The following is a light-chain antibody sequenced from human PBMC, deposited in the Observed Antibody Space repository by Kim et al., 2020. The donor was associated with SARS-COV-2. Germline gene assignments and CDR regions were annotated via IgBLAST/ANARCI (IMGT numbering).Light chain of an antibody. J-gene: IGLJ2*01. CDR3: LSADSSGTYVV. V-gene: IGLV3-16*01. CDR2: KDS. CDR1: ALPKKY. Sequence: SYELTQPPSVSVSLGQMARITCSGEALPKKYAYWYQQKPGQFPVLVIYKDSERPSGIPERFSGSNSGTIVTLTISGVQAEDEADYYCLSADSSGTYVVFGGGTQLTVL.